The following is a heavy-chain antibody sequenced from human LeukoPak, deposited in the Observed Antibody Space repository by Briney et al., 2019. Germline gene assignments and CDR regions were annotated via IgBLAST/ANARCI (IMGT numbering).Heavy chain of an antibody. J-gene: IGHJ6*03. CDR2: DSHNTGA. D-gene: IGHD1-26*01. Sequence: TASETVSLTCAVSGYSIGSDFYWGWIRQTPGKGLEWIGSDSHNTGASYNPSFKSRVTISLDTSKNHFSLTLTSVTAADTAVYFCAREPGWGHNYYYMDVSGKGTTVAVSS. CDR1: GYSIGSDFY. CDR3: AREPGWGHNYYYMDV. V-gene: IGHV4-38-2*02.